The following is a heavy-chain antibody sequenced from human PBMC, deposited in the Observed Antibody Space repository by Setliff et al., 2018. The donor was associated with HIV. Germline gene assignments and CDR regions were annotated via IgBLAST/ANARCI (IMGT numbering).Heavy chain of an antibody. J-gene: IGHJ6*03. CDR3: ARGRGLGRGSGSREYYYRYV. D-gene: IGHD3-10*01. CDR2: MNPNSGDT. Sequence: ASVKVSCKASGYTLTSYDINWVRQATGQGLEWMGWMNPNSGDTGYAQKFKDRVTMNRNTSISTAYMELSSLRFVDTAVYYCARGRGLGRGSGSREYYYRYVWCKGTTVSVS. CDR1: GYTLTSYD. V-gene: IGHV1-8*02.